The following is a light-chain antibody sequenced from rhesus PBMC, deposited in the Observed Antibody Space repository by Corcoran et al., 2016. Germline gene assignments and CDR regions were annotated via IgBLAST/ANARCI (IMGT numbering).Light chain of an antibody. CDR2: QAS. Sequence: DIQMTQSPSSLSSSVGDRVTITCRARQGISGWLAWYQQKPGKAPKLLVYQASNLQNGVPSRFSGSGYGSDFTLTISSLQPEDFASYYCQHYNSVPRTFGQGTRVEV. CDR1: QGISGW. V-gene: IGKV1-21*01. CDR3: QHYNSVPRT. J-gene: IGKJ1*01.